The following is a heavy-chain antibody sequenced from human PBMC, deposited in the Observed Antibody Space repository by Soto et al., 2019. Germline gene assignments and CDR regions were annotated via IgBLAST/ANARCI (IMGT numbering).Heavy chain of an antibody. CDR3: ARDRDDYGSGNYYNRIDF. D-gene: IGHD3-10*01. V-gene: IGHV1-69*01. CDR2: IIPIFGTP. J-gene: IGHJ4*02. CDR1: GGIFSTYA. Sequence: QVQLVQSGAEVKKPGSSVKVSCKASGGIFSTYAISWLRRAPGQGLEWMGGIIPIFGTPNYAQRFQGRVKITAYESTSTAYMELSRLRSEDTAVYYCARDRDDYGSGNYYNRIDFWGQGTLFTVSS.